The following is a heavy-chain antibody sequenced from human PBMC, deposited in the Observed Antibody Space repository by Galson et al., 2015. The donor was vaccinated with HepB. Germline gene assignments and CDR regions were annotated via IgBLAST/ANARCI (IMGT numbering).Heavy chain of an antibody. Sequence: CAISGDSVSSNSAAWNWIRQSPSRGLEWLGRTYYRSKWYNDYAVSVKSRITINPDTSKNQFSLQLNSVTPEDTAVYYCARGIAVAGYYYYYGMDVWGQGTTVTVSS. CDR3: ARGIAVAGYYYYYGMDV. V-gene: IGHV6-1*01. CDR1: GDSVSSNSAA. J-gene: IGHJ6*02. CDR2: TYYRSKWYN. D-gene: IGHD6-19*01.